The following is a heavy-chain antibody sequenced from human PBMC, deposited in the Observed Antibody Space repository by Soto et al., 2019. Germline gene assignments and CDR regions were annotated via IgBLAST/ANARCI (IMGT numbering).Heavy chain of an antibody. J-gene: IGHJ5*02. V-gene: IGHV1-3*01. CDR1: GYTFTSYA. CDR2: INAGNGNT. Sequence: ASVKVSCKASGYTFTSYAMHWVRQAPGQRLEWMGWINAGNGNTKYSQNFQGRVTITRDTSASTAYMELSSLRSEDTAVYYCARLYSSLEIVWFDPWGQGTLVTVSS. CDR3: ARLYSSLEIVWFDP. D-gene: IGHD6-6*01.